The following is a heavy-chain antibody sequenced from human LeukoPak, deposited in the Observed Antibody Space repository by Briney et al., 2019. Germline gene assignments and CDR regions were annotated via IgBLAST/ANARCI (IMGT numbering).Heavy chain of an antibody. Sequence: PAASVKVSCKASGGTFSSYAISWVRQAPGQGLEWMGRIIPIFGTANYAQKFQGRVTITADESTSTAYMELSSLRPEDTAVYYCARGVNRYYYDSSGYRFDYWGQGTLVTVSS. CDR2: IIPIFGTA. J-gene: IGHJ4*02. CDR1: GGTFSSYA. D-gene: IGHD3-22*01. V-gene: IGHV1-69*15. CDR3: ARGVNRYYYDSSGYRFDY.